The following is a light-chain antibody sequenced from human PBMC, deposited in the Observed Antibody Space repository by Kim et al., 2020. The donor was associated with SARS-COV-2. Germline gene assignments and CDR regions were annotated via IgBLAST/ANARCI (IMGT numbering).Light chain of an antibody. J-gene: IGKJ5*01. CDR2: DAS. CDR1: QDIANS. Sequence: DIRMTQSPAALSASVGHRVTITCQASQDIANSLNWYQQKAGTAPKLLIRDASNLQTGVPSRFSGGTSGTDFFLTISNLQPEDSAIYFCQQYDNLPITFAQGTRLGIK. CDR3: QQYDNLPIT. V-gene: IGKV1-33*01.